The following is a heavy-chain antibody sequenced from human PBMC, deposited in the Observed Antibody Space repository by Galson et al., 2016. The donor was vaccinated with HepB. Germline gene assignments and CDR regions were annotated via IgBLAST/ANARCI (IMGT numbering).Heavy chain of an antibody. V-gene: IGHV1-8*02. CDR2: MNPNSGNT. Sequence: SVKVSCKASGYTFTSYDIHWVRQATGQGLEWMGWMNPNSGNTGYAQTFQGRVTLTRSTSKSTVYMELSSLRSEDMAMYYCARVEYASSTGAYRFDYWGQGTLVTVAS. CDR3: ARVEYASSTGAYRFDY. J-gene: IGHJ4*02. D-gene: IGHD6-6*01. CDR1: GYTFTSYD.